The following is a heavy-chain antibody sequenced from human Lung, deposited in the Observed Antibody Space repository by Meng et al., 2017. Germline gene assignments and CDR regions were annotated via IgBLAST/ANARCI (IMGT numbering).Heavy chain of an antibody. CDR3: ARDEDISAAGKLFGDY. J-gene: IGHJ4*02. Sequence: QAQLVQPAAEVKPPGAAGEVSCKASGYPFPDYWLHWVRRAPGQGLEWMGRINPKSGDTHYAQRFQGRVTMTGDTSISTAYMELSGLRSDDTAMYYCARDEDISAAGKLFGDYWGQGTLVTVSS. D-gene: IGHD6-13*01. CDR1: GYPFPDYW. V-gene: IGHV1-2*06. CDR2: INPKSGDT.